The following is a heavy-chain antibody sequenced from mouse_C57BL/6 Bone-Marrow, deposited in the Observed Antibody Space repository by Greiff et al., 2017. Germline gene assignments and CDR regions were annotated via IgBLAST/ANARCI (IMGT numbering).Heavy chain of an antibody. V-gene: IGHV5-4*01. CDR3: ARDAYYDYDAVDY. CDR1: GFTFSSYA. D-gene: IGHD2-4*01. J-gene: IGHJ2*01. CDR2: ISDGGSYT. Sequence: EVQGVESGGGLVKPGGSLKLSCAASGFTFSSYAMSWVRQTPEKRLEWVATISDGGSYTYYPDNVKGRFTISRDNAKNNLYLQMSHLKSEDTAMYDCARDAYYDYDAVDYWGQGTTLTVSS.